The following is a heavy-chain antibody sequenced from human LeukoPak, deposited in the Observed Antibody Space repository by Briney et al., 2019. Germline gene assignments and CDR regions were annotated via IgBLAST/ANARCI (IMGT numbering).Heavy chain of an antibody. V-gene: IGHV4-38-2*02. CDR3: ARDFYDNSGYSFDI. J-gene: IGHJ3*02. CDR1: GYSISSGYY. Sequence: SETLSLTCNVSGYSISSGYYWGGIRQPPGKGLEWIESIYYSGSTYYNPSLKNRATISVDKSKNQFSLKLTPVTAADTALYFCARDFYDNSGYSFDIWGQGTMVTVSS. D-gene: IGHD3-22*01. CDR2: IYYSGST.